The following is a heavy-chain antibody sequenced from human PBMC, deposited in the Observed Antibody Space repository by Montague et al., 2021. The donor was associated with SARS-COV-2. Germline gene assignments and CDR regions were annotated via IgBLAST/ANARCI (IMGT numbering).Heavy chain of an antibody. CDR3: ARAPRPRVGLGEHYWYFDL. J-gene: IGHJ2*01. CDR2: IYHSGST. V-gene: IGHV4-4*02. CDR1: GGSISSSNW. D-gene: IGHD3-10*01. Sequence: SETLSLTCAVSGGSISSSNWWSWVRQPPGKGLEWIGEIYHSGSTNYNPSLKSRVTISVDKSKNQFSLKLSSVTAADTAVYYCARAPRPRVGLGEHYWYFDLWGRGTLVTVSS.